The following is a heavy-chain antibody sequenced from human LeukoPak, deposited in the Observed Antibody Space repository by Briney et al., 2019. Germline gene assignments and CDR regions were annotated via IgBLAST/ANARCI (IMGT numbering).Heavy chain of an antibody. D-gene: IGHD3-10*01. CDR2: ISYEGGTQ. CDR3: AKEGTPQVSTWYDL. J-gene: IGHJ5*02. CDR1: GVTLSPYG. Sequence: GMSLRLSCAASGVTLSPYGMHWVRQAPGKGLEWVAVISYEGGTQHYADSVKGRYIISRDNPRNTLYLRMNNLRTEDTAVYYCAKEGTPQVSTWYDLWGQGTQVIVSS. V-gene: IGHV3-30*18.